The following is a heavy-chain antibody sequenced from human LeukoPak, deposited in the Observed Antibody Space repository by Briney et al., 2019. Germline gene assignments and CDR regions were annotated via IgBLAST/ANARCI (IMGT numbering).Heavy chain of an antibody. J-gene: IGHJ1*01. CDR2: IRYDGSNN. CDR1: RFTFSSDG. V-gene: IGHV3-30*02. Sequence: GGGLRLSCAASRFTFSSDGMHWVRQAPGKGVWGGSFIRYDGSNNYYADYVKGRFTISRDNYKHTLYLQMNSLRAADTDVYYCAKGEQLVYGEYFQHWGQGTMVTVSS. CDR3: AKGEQLVYGEYFQH. D-gene: IGHD2-2*02.